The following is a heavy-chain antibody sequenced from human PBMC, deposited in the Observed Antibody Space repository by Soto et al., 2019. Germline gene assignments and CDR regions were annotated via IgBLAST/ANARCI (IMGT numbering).Heavy chain of an antibody. CDR3: ARDRMITFGGVIASDAFDI. Sequence: GASVKVSCKASGYTFTSYYMHWVRRAPGQGLEWMGIINPSGGSTTNAQKFQGRVTMTRDTSTSTVYMELSSLRSEDTAVYYCARDRMITFGGVIASDAFDIWGQGTMVTVSS. CDR2: INPSGGST. J-gene: IGHJ3*02. CDR1: GYTFTSYY. D-gene: IGHD3-16*02. V-gene: IGHV1-46*03.